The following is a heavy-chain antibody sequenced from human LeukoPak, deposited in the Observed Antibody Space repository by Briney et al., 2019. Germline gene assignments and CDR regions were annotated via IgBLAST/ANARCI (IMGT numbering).Heavy chain of an antibody. Sequence: PGRSLRLSCAASGFTFRSYGMHWVRQAPGKGLEWVAVISYDGSNKYYADSVKGRFTISRDNSKNTLYLQMNSLRAEDTAVYYCAKDLRDIVVVPAAMLDYWGQGTLVTVSS. J-gene: IGHJ4*02. D-gene: IGHD2-2*01. CDR2: ISYDGSNK. CDR3: AKDLRDIVVVPAAMLDY. CDR1: GFTFRSYG. V-gene: IGHV3-30*18.